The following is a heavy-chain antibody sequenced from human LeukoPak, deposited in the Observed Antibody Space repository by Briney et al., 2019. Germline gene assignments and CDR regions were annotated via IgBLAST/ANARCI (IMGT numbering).Heavy chain of an antibody. J-gene: IGHJ4*02. V-gene: IGHV1-2*06. D-gene: IGHD2-2*01. CDR3: ARDYCSSTSCLFDY. CDR2: INPNSGDT. Sequence: ASVKVSCKASGYTFTGYHMHWVRQAPGQGLEWMGRINPNSGDTNYAQKFQGRVTMTRDTSISTAYEELSRLRSDDTAVYYCARDYCSSTSCLFDYWGQGTLVTVSS. CDR1: GYTFTGYH.